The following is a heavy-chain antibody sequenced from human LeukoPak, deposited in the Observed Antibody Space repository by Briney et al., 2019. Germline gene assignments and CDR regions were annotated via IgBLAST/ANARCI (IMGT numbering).Heavy chain of an antibody. D-gene: IGHD1-26*01. CDR1: GFTFSDYA. V-gene: IGHV3-30*04. J-gene: IGHJ6*03. Sequence: GRSLRLSCAASGFTFSDYAMHWVRQAPGKGLEWVAVISYDGSNEYYADSMKGRFTISRDNSKNTLYLQMNSLRAEDTAVYYCARDWTVYSGSYGYYYYYMDVWGKGTTVTVSS. CDR3: ARDWTVYSGSYGYYYYYMDV. CDR2: ISYDGSNE.